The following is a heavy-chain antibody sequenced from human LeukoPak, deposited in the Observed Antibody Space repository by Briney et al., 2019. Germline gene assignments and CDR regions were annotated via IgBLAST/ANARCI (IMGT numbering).Heavy chain of an antibody. D-gene: IGHD6-13*01. CDR2: INPSGGST. CDR3: ARGRSRSIAAAGGLNWFDP. J-gene: IGHJ5*02. CDR1: GYTFTSYY. Sequence: ASVQVSCKASGYTFTSYYMHWVRQAPGQGLEWMGIINPSGGSTSYAQKFQGRVTMTRDTSTSKVYMELSSLRSEDTAVYYCARGRSRSIAAAGGLNWFDPWGQGTLVTVSS. V-gene: IGHV1-46*01.